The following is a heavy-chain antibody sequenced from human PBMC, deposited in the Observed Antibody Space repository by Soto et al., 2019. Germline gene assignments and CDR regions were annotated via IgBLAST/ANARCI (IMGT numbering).Heavy chain of an antibody. J-gene: IGHJ5*02. Sequence: SETLSLTCTVSGGSISSSSYYWGWIRQPPGKGLEWIGSIYYSGSTYYNPSLKSRVTISVDTSKNQFSLKLSSVTAADTAVYYCARHPALWFGEPPYYHWFDPWGQGTLVTVSS. D-gene: IGHD3-10*01. CDR3: ARHPALWFGEPPYYHWFDP. CDR1: GGSISSSSYY. CDR2: IYYSGST. V-gene: IGHV4-39*01.